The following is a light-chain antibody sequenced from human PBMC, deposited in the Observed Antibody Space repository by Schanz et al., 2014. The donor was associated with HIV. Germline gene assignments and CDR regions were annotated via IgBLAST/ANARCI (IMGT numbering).Light chain of an antibody. CDR1: QGISNS. Sequence: DIQLTQSPSFLSASVGDRVTITCRASQGISNSLAWYQQRPGKVPKLLIHDASHLEGGVPSRFSGSGSGTYFTFTINGLQPEDFATYYCQQYHNLPALTFGGGTKVEIK. CDR2: DAS. V-gene: IGKV1-33*01. CDR3: QQYHNLPALT. J-gene: IGKJ4*01.